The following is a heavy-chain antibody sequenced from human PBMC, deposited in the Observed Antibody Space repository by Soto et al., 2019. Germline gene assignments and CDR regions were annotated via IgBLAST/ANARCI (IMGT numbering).Heavy chain of an antibody. Sequence: ASVNGYCKASGYRFTVYFRHWGRKAPGQGLEWMGIINPSGGSTSYAQKFQGRVTMTRDTSTSTVYMELSSLRSEDTAVYYCATCKGELACYFAYWGQGTLVTVSS. CDR3: ATCKGELACYFAY. J-gene: IGHJ4*02. D-gene: IGHD1-7*01. CDR1: GYRFTVYF. V-gene: IGHV1-46*03. CDR2: INPSGGST.